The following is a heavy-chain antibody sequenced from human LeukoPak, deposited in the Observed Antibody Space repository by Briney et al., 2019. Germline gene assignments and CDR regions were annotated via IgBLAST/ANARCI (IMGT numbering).Heavy chain of an antibody. Sequence: GGSLRLSRAASGFTFSSYWMSWVRQAPGKGLEWVASIKQDGSEKYYVDSVKGRFTISRDNAKNSLYLQMNSLRAEDTAVYYCARPTTVTTENDAFDIWGQGTMVTVSS. CDR2: IKQDGSEK. D-gene: IGHD4-17*01. J-gene: IGHJ3*02. CDR3: ARPTTVTTENDAFDI. CDR1: GFTFSSYW. V-gene: IGHV3-7*01.